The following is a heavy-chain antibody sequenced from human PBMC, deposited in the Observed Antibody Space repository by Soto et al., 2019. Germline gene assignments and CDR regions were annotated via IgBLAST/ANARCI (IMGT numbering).Heavy chain of an antibody. J-gene: IGHJ4*02. V-gene: IGHV3-30*18. D-gene: IGHD1-1*01. CDR1: GFTFSSYG. Sequence: QVQLVESGGGVVQPGRSLRLSCAASGFTFSSYGMHWVRQAPGKGLEWVAVISYDGSNKYYADSVKGRFTISRDNSKNTLYLQMNSLRAEDTAVYYGAKIGLEFGYWGQGTLVTVSS. CDR2: ISYDGSNK. CDR3: AKIGLEFGY.